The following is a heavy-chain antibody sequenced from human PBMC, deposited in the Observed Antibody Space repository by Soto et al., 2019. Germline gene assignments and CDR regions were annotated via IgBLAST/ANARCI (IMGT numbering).Heavy chain of an antibody. V-gene: IGHV1-8*02. D-gene: IGHD3-10*01. CDR1: GGSFSSYT. J-gene: IGHJ5*02. CDR3: ARGRWVNTMVRGRQSAFDP. Sequence: ASVKVSCEACGGSFSSYTISWVRQAPGQGLEWMGRIIPNSGNTGYAQKFQGRVTMTRNTSISTAYMELSSLRSEDTAVYYCARGRWVNTMVRGRQSAFDPWGQGTLVTVSS. CDR2: IIPNSGNT.